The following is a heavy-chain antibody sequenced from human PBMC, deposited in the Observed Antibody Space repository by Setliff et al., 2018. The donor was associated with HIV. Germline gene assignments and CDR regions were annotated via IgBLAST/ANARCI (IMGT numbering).Heavy chain of an antibody. CDR1: GDSISTDY. V-gene: IGHV4-59*08. CDR2: IYNSAST. J-gene: IGHJ4*02. Sequence: SETLSLTCTVSGDSISTDYWTWIRQPPGKGLEWIGYIYNSASTSYNPSLKSRVTISVDTSKNHFSLKLSSVTAADTAVYYCARHSPSDYWGQGTLVTVSS. CDR3: ARHSPSDY.